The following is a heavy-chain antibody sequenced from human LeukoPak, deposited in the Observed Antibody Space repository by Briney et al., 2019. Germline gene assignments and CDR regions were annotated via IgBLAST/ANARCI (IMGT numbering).Heavy chain of an antibody. CDR1: GFTFSSYG. CDR3: AKAVAATGHYYFGMDV. V-gene: IGHV3-33*06. J-gene: IGHJ6*02. Sequence: GGSLRLSCTASGFTFSSYGMQWVRQAPGKGLKWVAEIWFDGSNKYYADSVKGRLTISRGNSKSTLYLQMNSLRAEDTAVYYCAKAVAATGHYYFGMDVWGQGTTVTVSS. D-gene: IGHD6-19*01. CDR2: IWFDGSNK.